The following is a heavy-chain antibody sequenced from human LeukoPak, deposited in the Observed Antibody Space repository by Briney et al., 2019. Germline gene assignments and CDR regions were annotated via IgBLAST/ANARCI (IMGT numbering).Heavy chain of an antibody. Sequence: PSETLSLTCTVSGGSISSYYWSWIRQPPGKGLEWIGYIYYSGSTNYNPSLKGRVTISVATSKNQFSLKLSSVTAADTAVYYCAGIIAAAGPYYFDYWGQGTLVTVSS. V-gene: IGHV4-59*08. J-gene: IGHJ4*02. D-gene: IGHD6-13*01. CDR3: AGIIAAAGPYYFDY. CDR2: IYYSGST. CDR1: GGSISSYY.